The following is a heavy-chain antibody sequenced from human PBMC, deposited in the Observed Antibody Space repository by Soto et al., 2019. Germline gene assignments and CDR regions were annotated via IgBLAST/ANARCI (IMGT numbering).Heavy chain of an antibody. CDR3: ARDRRGSGSYSAEYFQH. D-gene: IGHD1-26*01. J-gene: IGHJ1*01. Sequence: PGGSLRLSCAASGFTFSSYWMSWVRQAPGKGLEWVANIKQDGSEKYYVDSVKGRFTISRDNAKNSLYLQMNSLRAEDTAVYYCARDRRGSGSYSAEYFQHWGQGTLVTVSS. CDR1: GFTFSSYW. CDR2: IKQDGSEK. V-gene: IGHV3-7*01.